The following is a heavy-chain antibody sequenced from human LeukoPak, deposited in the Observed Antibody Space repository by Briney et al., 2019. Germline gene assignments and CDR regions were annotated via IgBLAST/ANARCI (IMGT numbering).Heavy chain of an antibody. CDR2: INPDDGST. D-gene: IGHD3-10*01. Sequence: GGSLRLSCTASGFTFRKYWLHWVRQAPGKGLVWVSRINPDDGSTSYADSVKGRFTISKDNSNNTVYLQMNSVRVEDTAVYYCARVWFGYFFQWGQGALVTVSS. CDR1: GFTFRKYW. V-gene: IGHV3-74*01. CDR3: ARVWFGYFFQ. J-gene: IGHJ4*02.